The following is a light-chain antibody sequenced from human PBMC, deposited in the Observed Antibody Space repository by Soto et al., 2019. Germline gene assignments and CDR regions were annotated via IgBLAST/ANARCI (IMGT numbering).Light chain of an antibody. CDR1: QRVSNSY. V-gene: IGKV3-20*01. CDR2: DAS. J-gene: IGKJ2*01. Sequence: EIVLTQSPGTLSLSPGDRATLSCRASQRVSNSYLAWYQQKPGQAPRLLIYDASTRAAGVPDRVTGGGSGTDFTLTISELEPEDFALSFCQQYERPPFAFGQGTRLDI. CDR3: QQYERPPFA.